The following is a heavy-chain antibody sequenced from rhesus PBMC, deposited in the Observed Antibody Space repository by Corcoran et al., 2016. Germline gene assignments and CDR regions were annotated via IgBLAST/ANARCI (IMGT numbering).Heavy chain of an antibody. CDR1: GFSFSDYY. J-gene: IGHJ4*01. CDR2: ISNGGGST. V-gene: IGHV3-59*02. CDR3: SREVEAAGSRSLDY. D-gene: IGHD6-25*01. Sequence: KPGGSLRLSCEASGFSFSDYYMHWVRQASGKGLEWVARISNGGGSTWYADSVKGRFTISREDARNTLYFLMDSLRAEDTTVYYCSREVEAAGSRSLDYGGQGVLVTVSS.